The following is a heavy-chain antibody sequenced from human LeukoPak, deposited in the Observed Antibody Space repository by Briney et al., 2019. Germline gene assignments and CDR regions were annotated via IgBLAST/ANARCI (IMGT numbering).Heavy chain of an antibody. Sequence: SQTLSLTCTVSGDSISSGDNYWSWIRQPPGKGLEWIGYIFYTGSTFYNPSLKSRLSISVDTSQNQFSLRLSSVTAADTAVYYCARSYSGHAFDIWGQGTMVTVSS. V-gene: IGHV4-30-4*01. CDR2: IFYTGST. J-gene: IGHJ3*02. D-gene: IGHD3-10*01. CDR1: GDSISSGDNY. CDR3: ARSYSGHAFDI.